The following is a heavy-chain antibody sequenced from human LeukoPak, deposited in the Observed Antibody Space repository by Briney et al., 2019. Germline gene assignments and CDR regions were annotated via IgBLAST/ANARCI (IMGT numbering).Heavy chain of an antibody. CDR1: GYSFTSYG. J-gene: IGHJ4*02. Sequence: GESLKISCKGSGYSFTSYGISWVRQAPGQGLEWMGWISAYNGNTNYAQKLQGRVTMTTDTSTSTAYMELRSLRSDDTAVYYCARGIQLWPTLFDYWGQGTLVTVSS. CDR2: ISAYNGNT. CDR3: ARGIQLWPTLFDY. V-gene: IGHV1-18*01. D-gene: IGHD5-18*01.